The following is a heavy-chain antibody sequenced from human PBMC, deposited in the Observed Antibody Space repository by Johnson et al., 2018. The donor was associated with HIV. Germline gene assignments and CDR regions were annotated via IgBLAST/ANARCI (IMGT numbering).Heavy chain of an antibody. V-gene: IGHV3-9*01. D-gene: IGHD3-3*01. Sequence: VQLVESGGGLVQPGGSLRLSCAASGFTFRNHDMHWVRQATGKGLEWVSGISWNSGSVRYADSVKGRFTISRDNAKNSLYLQMNSLRAEDTALYYCARDPSLYYDFWSGGFAFDIWGQGTMVTVSS. CDR1: GFTFRNHD. CDR3: ARDPSLYYDFWSGGFAFDI. CDR2: ISWNSGSV. J-gene: IGHJ3*02.